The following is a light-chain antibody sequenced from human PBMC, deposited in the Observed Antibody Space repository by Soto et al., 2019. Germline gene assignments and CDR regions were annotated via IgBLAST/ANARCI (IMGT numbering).Light chain of an antibody. J-gene: IGKJ2*01. V-gene: IGKV3-20*01. Sequence: EIVLTQSPGTLSLSPGERATLSCRASQSVSSSYLAWYQQKPGQAPRLLIYGASSRATGIPDRFSGSGSGTGFTLNLSRLELEDFAVPYCQQYPGYTFGQGTKLEIK. CDR2: GAS. CDR1: QSVSSSY. CDR3: QQYPGYT.